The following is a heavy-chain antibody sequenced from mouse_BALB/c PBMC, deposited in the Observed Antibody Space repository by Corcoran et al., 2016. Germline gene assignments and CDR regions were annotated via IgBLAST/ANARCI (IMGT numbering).Heavy chain of an antibody. CDR2: IDPADGNT. CDR1: GFNIKDTY. CDR3: ARYGNYAMDY. V-gene: IGHV14-3*02. Sequence: EVQLQQSGAELVKPGASVKLSCTASGFNIKDTYMHWVKQRPEQGLEWIGRIDPADGNTKYDPKFQGKATITADTSSNTVYLQLSSLTSEDTAVYYCARYGNYAMDYWGQGTSVTVSS. J-gene: IGHJ4*01. D-gene: IGHD2-1*01.